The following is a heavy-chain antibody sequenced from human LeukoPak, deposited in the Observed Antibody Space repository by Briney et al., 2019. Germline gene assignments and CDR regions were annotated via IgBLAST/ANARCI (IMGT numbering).Heavy chain of an antibody. CDR3: LNEHGG. D-gene: IGHD1-1*01. CDR2: ISPASGAT. J-gene: IGHJ4*02. Sequence: ASVWVSCKASGYTFTGSYMHWVRQAPGQGFEWIGWISPASGATNYAQNFQGRVTLTTDTSITTAYMELSSLTSDDTASYYCLNEHGGWGQGTPVTVSS. V-gene: IGHV1-2*02. CDR1: GYTFTGSY.